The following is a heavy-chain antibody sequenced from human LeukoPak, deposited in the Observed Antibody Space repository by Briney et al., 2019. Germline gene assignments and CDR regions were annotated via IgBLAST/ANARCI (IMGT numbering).Heavy chain of an antibody. D-gene: IGHD3-10*01. CDR2: ISYDGTKT. V-gene: IGHV3-30*01. Sequence: GGSLRLSCSASGFTFSAYAMNWVRQTPGRGLEWVAIISYDGTKTYYADSVKGRFTISRDNSKNTLYLQMNGLRPEDTAVYYCARDLYYYGSGSSYYYYYMDVWGKGTTVTVSS. CDR3: ARDLYYYGSGSSYYYYYMDV. CDR1: GFTFSAYA. J-gene: IGHJ6*03.